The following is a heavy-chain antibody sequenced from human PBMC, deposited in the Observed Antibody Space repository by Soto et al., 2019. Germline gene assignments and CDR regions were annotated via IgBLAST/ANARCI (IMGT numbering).Heavy chain of an antibody. D-gene: IGHD2-21*02. V-gene: IGHV3-33*01. CDR1: GFTFSSYG. CDR3: ARETPHDSPDAFDT. CDR2: IWYDGSNK. Sequence: QVQLVESGGGVVQPGRSLRLSCAASGFTFSSYGMHWVRQAPGKGLEWVAVIWYDGSNKYYADSVKGRFTISRDNSKNTLYLQMNSQRAEDTAVYYCARETPHDSPDAFDTWGKGTMVTVSS. J-gene: IGHJ3*02.